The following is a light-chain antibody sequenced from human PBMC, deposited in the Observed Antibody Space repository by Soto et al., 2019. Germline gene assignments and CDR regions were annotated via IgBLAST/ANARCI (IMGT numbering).Light chain of an antibody. V-gene: IGKV3-20*01. CDR3: QQYGSSPQT. CDR1: RSVSSSY. CDR2: GAS. J-gene: IGKJ1*01. Sequence: ERLLTQSPGTLSLSPGERPTLSCKASRSVSSSYLAWYQQKPGEAPRLLIYGASSTATGLPDRFSGSGSGTDFTLTISRVAPEDFAVYYCQQYGSSPQTFGQGTKVDIK.